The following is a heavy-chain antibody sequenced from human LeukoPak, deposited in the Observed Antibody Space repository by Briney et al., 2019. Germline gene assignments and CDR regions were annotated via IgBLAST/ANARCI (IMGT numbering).Heavy chain of an antibody. CDR2: SARGRDGE. J-gene: IGHJ3*02. CDR1: GFHFTGLY. D-gene: IGHD3-10*01. V-gene: IGHV3-11*05. Sequence: GGSLRLSCAGSGFHFTGLYMDWIRQAPGKGLQRVSFSARGRDGEAHADSVKGPFTMYRDNDKHSLYLLMNSLAAEDTAVYYCAREVGSSRAFDIWGQGTIVTVSS. CDR3: AREVGSSRAFDI.